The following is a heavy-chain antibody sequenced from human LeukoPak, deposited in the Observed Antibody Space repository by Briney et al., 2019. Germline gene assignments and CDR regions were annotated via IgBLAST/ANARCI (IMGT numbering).Heavy chain of an antibody. CDR1: GYTFTSYV. Sequence: ASVKVSCKASGYTFTSYVISWVRQAPGQGLEWMGWISAYNGNTNYAQKLQGRVTMTTDTSTSTAYMELRSLRSDDTAVYYCARTLQPKNYYDSSGYSYYFDYWGQGTLVTVSS. D-gene: IGHD3-22*01. J-gene: IGHJ4*02. V-gene: IGHV1-18*01. CDR2: ISAYNGNT. CDR3: ARTLQPKNYYDSSGYSYYFDY.